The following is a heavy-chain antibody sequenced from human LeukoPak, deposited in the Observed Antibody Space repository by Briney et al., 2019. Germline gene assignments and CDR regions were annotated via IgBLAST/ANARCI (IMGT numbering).Heavy chain of an antibody. V-gene: IGHV4-34*01. CDR2: INHSGST. CDR3: ASLMYYDFWSGRSDAFDI. D-gene: IGHD3-3*01. Sequence: PSETLSLTCAVYGGSFSGYYWSWIRQPPGKGLEWIGEINHSGSTNYNPSLKSRVTISVDTSKNQFSLKLSSVTAADTAVYHCASLMYYDFWSGRSDAFDIWGQGTMVTVSS. CDR1: GGSFSGYY. J-gene: IGHJ3*02.